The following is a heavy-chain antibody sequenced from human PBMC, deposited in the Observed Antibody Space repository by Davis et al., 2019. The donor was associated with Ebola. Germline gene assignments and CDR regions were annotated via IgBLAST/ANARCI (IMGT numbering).Heavy chain of an antibody. CDR3: AASAGTVGKFDY. J-gene: IGHJ4*01. V-gene: IGHV1-58*02. D-gene: IGHD1-14*01. CDR2: SVVGSGNT. CDR1: GFTFTSSA. Sequence: AASVKVSCKASGFTFTSSAIQWLRQARGQRLEWIGWSVVGSGNTNYAQKFQGRVTITRDMSTSTSYLDLTNLRSEDTAVYYCAASAGTVGKFDYWGQGTLVTVSS.